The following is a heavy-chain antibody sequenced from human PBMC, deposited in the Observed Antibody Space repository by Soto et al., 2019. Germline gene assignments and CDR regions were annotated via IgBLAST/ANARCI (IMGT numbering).Heavy chain of an antibody. CDR1: GFSFSTYG. D-gene: IGHD2-8*01. V-gene: IGHV3-33*01. J-gene: IGHJ4*02. CDR3: ARDSLGVPTDFDY. Sequence: QVQLVESGGGVVQPGRSLTLSCAASGFSFSTYGMHWIRQAPGKGLEWVAVMWSNGNKNYADSVKGRFTISRDTSQNILFLQRDSLRAEDTAVYYCARDSLGVPTDFDYWGQGTLVTVSS. CDR2: MWSNGNK.